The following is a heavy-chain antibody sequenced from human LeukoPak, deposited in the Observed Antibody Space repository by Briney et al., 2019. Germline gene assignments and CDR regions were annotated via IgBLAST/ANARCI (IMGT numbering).Heavy chain of an antibody. V-gene: IGHV3-30*02. CDR2: IRYDGSNK. Sequence: GGSLRLSCAASGLTFSSYGMHWVRQAPGKGLEWVAFIRYDGSNKYYADSVKGRFTISRDNSKNTLYLQMNSLRAEDTAVYYCANEWYSSSWFNYYFDYWGQGTLVTVSS. D-gene: IGHD6-13*01. CDR1: GLTFSSYG. CDR3: ANEWYSSSWFNYYFDY. J-gene: IGHJ4*02.